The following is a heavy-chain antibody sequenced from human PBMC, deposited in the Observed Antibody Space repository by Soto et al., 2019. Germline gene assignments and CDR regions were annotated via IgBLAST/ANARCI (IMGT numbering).Heavy chain of an antibody. CDR1: GFTFSSYS. J-gene: IGHJ3*02. Sequence: GGSLRLSCAASGFTFSSYSMNWVRQAPGNGLEWVSFISGSGTSAYYADSVKGRFIFSRDNPKNTMYLQMNSLRAEDTAVYFCAKTTDGWFSAFEIWGQGTVVTVSS. V-gene: IGHV3-23*01. CDR2: ISGSGTSA. CDR3: AKTTDGWFSAFEI. D-gene: IGHD6-19*01.